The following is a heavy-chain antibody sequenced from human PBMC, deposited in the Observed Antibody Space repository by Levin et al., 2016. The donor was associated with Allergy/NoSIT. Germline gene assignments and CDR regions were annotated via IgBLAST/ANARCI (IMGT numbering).Heavy chain of an antibody. J-gene: IGHJ4*02. Sequence: VRQMPGKGLEWMGIIYPGDSDTRYSPSFQGQVTISADKSISTAYLQWSSLKASDTAMYYCARGGMYYYDSSASDPFDYWGQGTLVTVSS. D-gene: IGHD3-22*01. V-gene: IGHV5-51*01. CDR3: ARGGMYYYDSSASDPFDY. CDR2: IYPGDSDT.